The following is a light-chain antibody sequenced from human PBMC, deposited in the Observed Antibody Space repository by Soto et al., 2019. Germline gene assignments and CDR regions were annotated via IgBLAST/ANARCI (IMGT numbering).Light chain of an antibody. V-gene: IGKV1-39*01. CDR3: QQSYSTPIT. J-gene: IGKJ5*01. Sequence: DIQMTQSPSSLSASVGDRVIITCQASQSISSYLNWYQQKPGKAPKLLIYAASSLQSGVPARFSGSGSGTDFTLTISSLQPEDFVTYYCQQSYSTPITFGQGTRLEIK. CDR1: QSISSY. CDR2: AAS.